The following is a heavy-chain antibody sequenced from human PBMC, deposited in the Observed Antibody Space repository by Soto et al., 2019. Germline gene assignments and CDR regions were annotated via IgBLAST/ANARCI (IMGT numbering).Heavy chain of an antibody. J-gene: IGHJ6*03. Sequence: GGSLRLSCAASGFTVSSNYMSWVRQAPGKGLEWVSVIYSGGSTYYADSVKGRFTISRHNSKNTLYLQMNSLRAEDTAVYYCARSTDGYGDYYYYYYMDVWGKGTTVTVSS. CDR2: IYSGGST. V-gene: IGHV3-53*04. CDR1: GFTVSSNY. CDR3: ARSTDGYGDYYYYYYMDV. D-gene: IGHD4-17*01.